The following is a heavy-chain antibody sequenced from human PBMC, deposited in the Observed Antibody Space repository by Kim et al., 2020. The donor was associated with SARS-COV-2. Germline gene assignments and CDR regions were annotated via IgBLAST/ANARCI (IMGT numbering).Heavy chain of an antibody. J-gene: IGHJ4*01. CDR3: VREGEFNNRWWFDY. CDR2: TWSDGSYV. D-gene: IGHD3-10*01. Sequence: GGSLRLSCATSGFTFSGCALHWVRQAPGRGLEWVSSTWSDGSYVFLVDSVKGRFTISTDSSKNWLYLQMNSLRAEDTALYYCVREGEFNNRWWFDYFG. CDR1: GFTFSGCA. V-gene: IGHV3-33*01.